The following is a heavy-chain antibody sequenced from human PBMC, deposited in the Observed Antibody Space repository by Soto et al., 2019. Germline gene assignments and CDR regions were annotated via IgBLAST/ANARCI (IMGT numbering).Heavy chain of an antibody. V-gene: IGHV3-48*01. Sequence: EVQLVESGGGLVQPGGSLRLSCAASGFTFSSYSMNWVRQAPGKGLEWVSYISSSGSTIYYADSVKGRFTISRDNAKNSLYLQMNSLRAEDTAVYYCARDSRNDKNYYYGMDVWGQGTTVTVSS. D-gene: IGHD1-1*01. CDR3: ARDSRNDKNYYYGMDV. CDR2: ISSSGSTI. CDR1: GFTFSSYS. J-gene: IGHJ6*02.